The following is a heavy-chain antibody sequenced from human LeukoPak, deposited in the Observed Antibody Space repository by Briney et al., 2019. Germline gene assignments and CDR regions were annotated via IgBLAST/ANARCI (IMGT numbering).Heavy chain of an antibody. CDR1: GGSISSYY. J-gene: IGHJ4*02. D-gene: IGHD3-10*01. CDR3: ARSHGSGSYYNLNDY. CDR2: IYTSGST. V-gene: IGHV4-4*07. Sequence: SETLSLTCTVSGGSISSYYWSWIRQPAGKGLEWIGRIYTSGSTNYNPSLKSRVTMSVDTSKNQFSLKLSSVTAADTAVYYCARSHGSGSYYNLNDYWGQGTLVTVSS.